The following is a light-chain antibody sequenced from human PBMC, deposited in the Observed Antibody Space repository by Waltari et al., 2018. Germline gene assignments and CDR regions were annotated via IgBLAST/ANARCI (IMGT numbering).Light chain of an antibody. Sequence: IVLTQSPGTLSLSPGERATLSCRASHGVSRSFAWYQPKPGQAPKLLIYGASTRATGIPDRFTGSGSGTDFSLTISSLEPEDFAIYFCQHYVRLPATFGQGTKVEIK. V-gene: IGKV3-20*01. CDR3: QHYVRLPAT. CDR1: HGVSRS. CDR2: GAS. J-gene: IGKJ1*01.